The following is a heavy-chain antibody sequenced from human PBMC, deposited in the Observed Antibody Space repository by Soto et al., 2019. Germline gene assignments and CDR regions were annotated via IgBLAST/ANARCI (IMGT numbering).Heavy chain of an antibody. CDR1: GGTFSSYA. CDR2: IIPIFGTA. D-gene: IGHD5-12*01. Sequence: QVQLVQSGAEVKKPGSSVKVSCKASGGTFSSYAISWVRQAPGQGREWMGGIIPIFGTANYAEKFQGRVTITADESTSPAYMELSSLRSEDTAVYYCARVGRDGYNLGELLYYFDYWGQGTLVTVSS. CDR3: ARVGRDGYNLGELLYYFDY. J-gene: IGHJ4*02. V-gene: IGHV1-69*01.